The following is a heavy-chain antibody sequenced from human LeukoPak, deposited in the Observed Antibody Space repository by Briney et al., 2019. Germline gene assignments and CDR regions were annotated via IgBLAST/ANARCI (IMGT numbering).Heavy chain of an antibody. CDR3: ARALAPYYYGSGSKRFDP. D-gene: IGHD3-10*01. CDR2: VYYSGSI. V-gene: IGHV4-59*01. J-gene: IGHJ5*02. Sequence: PSETLSLTCTVSGGSISSYYWNWIRQSPGMGLEWIGYVYYSGSINYNPSLKRRVTISVDTSKNQFSLKLSSVTAADTAVYYCARALAPYYYGSGSKRFDPWGQGTLVTVSS. CDR1: GGSISSYY.